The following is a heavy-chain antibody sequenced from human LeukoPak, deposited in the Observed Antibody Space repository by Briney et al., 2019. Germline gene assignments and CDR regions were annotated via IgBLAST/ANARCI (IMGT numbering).Heavy chain of an antibody. CDR3: ARDYDSSGSSIDY. V-gene: IGHV3-30-3*01. Sequence: PGRSLRLSCAASGFTFSSYAMHWVRQAPGKGLEWVAVISYDGSNKYYADSVKGRFTISRDNSKNTLYLQMNSLRAEDTAVYYCARDYDSSGSSIDYWGQGTLVTVSS. CDR1: GFTFSSYA. J-gene: IGHJ4*02. CDR2: ISYDGSNK. D-gene: IGHD3-22*01.